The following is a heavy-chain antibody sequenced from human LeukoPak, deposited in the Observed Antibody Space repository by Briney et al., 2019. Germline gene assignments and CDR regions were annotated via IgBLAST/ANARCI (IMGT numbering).Heavy chain of an antibody. D-gene: IGHD2-2*01. CDR3: ARHTQLSDAFDI. CDR2: INHSGST. V-gene: IGHV4-34*01. CDR1: GGSFSGYY. J-gene: IGHJ3*02. Sequence: PSETLSLTCAVYGGSFSGYYWNWIRQPPGKGLEWIGEINHSGSTNYNPSLKSRLTISVDTSKNQFSLKLSSVTAADTAVYYCARHTQLSDAFDIWGQGTMVTVSS.